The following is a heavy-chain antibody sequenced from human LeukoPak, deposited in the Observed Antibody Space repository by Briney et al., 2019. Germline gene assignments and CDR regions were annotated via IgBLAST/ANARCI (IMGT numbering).Heavy chain of an antibody. J-gene: IGHJ6*02. CDR2: IIPILGIA. V-gene: IGHV1-69*04. CDR1: GGTFSSYA. D-gene: IGHD4-17*01. Sequence: SVKVSCKASGGTFSSYAISWVRQAPGQGLEWMGRIIPILGIANYAQKFQGRVTITADKSTSTAYMELSSLRSEDTAVYYCARVLGDYWEVENYYYYGMDVWGQGTTVTVSS. CDR3: ARVLGDYWEVENYYYYGMDV.